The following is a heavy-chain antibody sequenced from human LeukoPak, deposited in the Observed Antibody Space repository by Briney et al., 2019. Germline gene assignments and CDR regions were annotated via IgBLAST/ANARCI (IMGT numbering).Heavy chain of an antibody. CDR2: ISSNGGST. D-gene: IGHD3-10*01. V-gene: IGHV3-64*01. J-gene: IGHJ4*02. CDR1: XXXXSSXA. Sequence: GGSLRXSXXAXXXXXSSXAMHWVRQAPGKGLEYVSAISSNGGSTYYANSVKGRFTISRDNSKNTLYLQMGSLRAEDMAVYYCARGEGITMVRGVIRDWGQGTLVTVSS. CDR3: ARGEGITMVRGVIRD.